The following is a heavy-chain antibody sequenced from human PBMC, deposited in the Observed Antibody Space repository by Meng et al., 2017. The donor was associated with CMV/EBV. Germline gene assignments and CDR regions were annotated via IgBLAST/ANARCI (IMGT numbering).Heavy chain of an antibody. CDR3: ARALGGPLRFLE. CDR2: IYHSGST. Sequence: CAGSGGSISSSNWWSWVRQPPGKGLEWIGEIYHSGSTNYNPSLKSRVTISVDKSKNQFSLKLSSVTAADTAVYYCARALGGPLRFLEWGQGTLVTVSS. V-gene: IGHV4-4*02. CDR1: GGSISSSNW. J-gene: IGHJ4*02. D-gene: IGHD3-3*01.